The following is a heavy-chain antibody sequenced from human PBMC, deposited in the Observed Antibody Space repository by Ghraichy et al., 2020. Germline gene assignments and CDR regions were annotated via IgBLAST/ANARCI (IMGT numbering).Heavy chain of an antibody. V-gene: IGHV3-53*01. CDR1: GFTVSNNY. D-gene: IGHD6-19*01. CDR3: ARGGGWYPNADY. Sequence: GESLNISCAASGFTVSNNYMSWVRQAPGKGLEWVSVIYSGGSTYYADSVKGRFTISRDNSKNTLYLQMNSLRAEDTAVYYCARGGGWYPNADYWGQGTLVTVSS. CDR2: IYSGGST. J-gene: IGHJ4*02.